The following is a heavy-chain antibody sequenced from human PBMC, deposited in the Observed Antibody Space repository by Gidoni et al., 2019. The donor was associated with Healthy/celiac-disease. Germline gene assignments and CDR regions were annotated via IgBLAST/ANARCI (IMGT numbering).Heavy chain of an antibody. V-gene: IGHV4-4*02. Sequence: QVQLQESGPGLVKPSGTLSLTCAVSGGSISRSNWWSWVRQPPGKGLEWIGEIYHSGSTNYNPSLKSRVTISVDKSKNQFSLKLSSVTAADTAVYYCASGSGYSSGWYYFDYWGQGTLVTVSS. CDR2: IYHSGST. J-gene: IGHJ4*02. CDR1: GGSISRSNW. CDR3: ASGSGYSSGWYYFDY. D-gene: IGHD6-19*01.